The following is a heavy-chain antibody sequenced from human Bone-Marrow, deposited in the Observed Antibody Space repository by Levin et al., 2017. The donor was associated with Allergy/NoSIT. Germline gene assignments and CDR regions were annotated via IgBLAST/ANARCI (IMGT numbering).Heavy chain of an antibody. D-gene: IGHD4/OR15-4a*01. CDR1: GFTFNVYG. CDR2: SWYNGRNV. CDR3: ARERDDYGDLYFYAMDV. J-gene: IGHJ6*02. V-gene: IGHV3-33*01. Sequence: GGSLRLSCAASGFTFNVYGMHWVRQAPGKGLEWVGVSWYNGRNVYYADSVKGRFTISRDNSRNTLYLQMNSLRAEDTAVYYCARERDDYGDLYFYAMDVWGQGTTVTVSS.